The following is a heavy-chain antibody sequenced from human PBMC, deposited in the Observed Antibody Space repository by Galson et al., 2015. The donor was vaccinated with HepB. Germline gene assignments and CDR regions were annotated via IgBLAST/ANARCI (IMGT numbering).Heavy chain of an antibody. CDR1: GFTFSNYA. J-gene: IGHJ6*02. CDR2: ISGSGGST. V-gene: IGHV3-23*01. D-gene: IGHD2-15*01. CDR3: AKVTVVVAAPGAAMDV. Sequence: SLRLSCAASGFTFSNYAMIWVRQAPGKGLEWVSGISGSGGSTYYAESVKGRFTISRDSSRKTMYLQMDSLRAEDTALYYCAKVTVVVAAPGAAMDVWGQGTRSPFP.